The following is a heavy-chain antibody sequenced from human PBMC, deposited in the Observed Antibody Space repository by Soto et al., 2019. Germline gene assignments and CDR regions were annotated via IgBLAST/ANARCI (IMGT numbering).Heavy chain of an antibody. Sequence: TLSLTCAVSGGSITSANWWTWVRQPPGGGLEWIGEISHSGITNYKASLKSRVTMSVDKTKNDVSLKLTSVTAADTAVYYCARVLRGWFDPWGQGTPVTVPQ. CDR2: ISHSGIT. J-gene: IGHJ5*02. CDR1: GGSITSANW. V-gene: IGHV4-4*02. CDR3: ARVLRGWFDP.